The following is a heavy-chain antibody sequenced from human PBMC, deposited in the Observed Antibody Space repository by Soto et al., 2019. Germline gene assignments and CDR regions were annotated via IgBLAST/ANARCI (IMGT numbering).Heavy chain of an antibody. J-gene: IGHJ6*03. Sequence: ETLSLTCTVSGGSISSSSYYWGWIRQPPGKGLEWIGSIYYSGSTYYNPSLKSRVTISVDTSKNQFSLRLSSVTAADTAVYYCARAVGDYPGSYYMDVWGKGTKVTVSS. D-gene: IGHD4-17*01. V-gene: IGHV4-39*01. CDR1: GGSISSSSYY. CDR3: ARAVGDYPGSYYMDV. CDR2: IYYSGST.